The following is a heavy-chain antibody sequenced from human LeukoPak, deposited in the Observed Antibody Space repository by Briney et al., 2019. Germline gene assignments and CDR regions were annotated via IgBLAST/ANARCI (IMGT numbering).Heavy chain of an antibody. CDR2: IYSSGGT. J-gene: IGHJ3*02. CDR3: ASTHIHGGAFDI. Sequence: SETLFLTCTVSGGSISSGLYYWSWIRQPAGTGLEWIGRIYSSGGTNFNPSLKSRVSLSVDTSKNQFSLNLSAVTAADTAVYYCASTHIHGGAFDIWGQGTVVTVSS. CDR1: GGSISSGLYY. D-gene: IGHD2-21*01. V-gene: IGHV4-61*02.